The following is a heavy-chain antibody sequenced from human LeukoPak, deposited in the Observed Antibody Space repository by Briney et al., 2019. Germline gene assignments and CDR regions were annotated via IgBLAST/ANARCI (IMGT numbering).Heavy chain of an antibody. CDR3: AKDPYRVIVATGNYLDP. Sequence: PGGSLRLSCAASGFTFSSYGRHWVRQAPGRGLEWVAAISNDGSNKHYGESVKGRFTISRDNSKNTLYLKMDSLRGEDTAVYYCAKDPYRVIVATGNYLDPWGQGTLVTVSS. J-gene: IGHJ5*02. CDR1: GFTFSSYG. D-gene: IGHD2-21*01. CDR2: ISNDGSNK. V-gene: IGHV3-30*18.